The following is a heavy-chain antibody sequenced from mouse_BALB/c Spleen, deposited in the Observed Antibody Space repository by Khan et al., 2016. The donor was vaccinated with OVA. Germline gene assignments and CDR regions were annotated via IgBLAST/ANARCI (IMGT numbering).Heavy chain of an antibody. Sequence: QVQLQQSGLELVNPGASVKMSCKASGDTFISYYIHWVKQRPGQGLEWIGWIYPGDGRTKYNEKFKGKTTLTADKSSRTAYMLLSSLTSEDSAIYFGARSYYGSFWYFDVWGAGTTVTVSS. CDR3: ARSYYGSFWYFDV. CDR1: GDTFISYY. J-gene: IGHJ1*01. V-gene: IGHV1S56*01. D-gene: IGHD1-1*01. CDR2: IYPGDGRT.